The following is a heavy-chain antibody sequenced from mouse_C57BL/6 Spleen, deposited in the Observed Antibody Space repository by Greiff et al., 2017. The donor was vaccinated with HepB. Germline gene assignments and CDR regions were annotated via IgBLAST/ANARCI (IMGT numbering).Heavy chain of an antibody. V-gene: IGHV1-76*01. CDR1: GYTFTDYY. D-gene: IGHD2-1*01. J-gene: IGHJ2*01. CDR2: IYPGSGNT. CDR3: ARSDGNYAYFDY. Sequence: VQLQESGAELVRPGASVKLSCKASGYTFTDYYINWVKQRPGQGLEWIARIYPGSGNTYYNEKFKGKATLTAEKSSSTAYMQLSSLTSEDSAVYFCARSDGNYAYFDYWGQGTTLTVSS.